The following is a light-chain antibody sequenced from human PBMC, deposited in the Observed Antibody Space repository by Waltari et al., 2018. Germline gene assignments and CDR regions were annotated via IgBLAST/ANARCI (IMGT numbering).Light chain of an antibody. V-gene: IGLV1-40*01. CDR2: CNS. J-gene: IGLJ2*01. CDR3: QSYDSSLSGSEVV. CDR1: SSNIGAGYD. Sequence: QSVLTQPPSVSGAPGQRVTIPCTGSSSNIGAGYDVHWYQQLPGPAPKLPIYCNSNRPSGVPDRFSGSKSGTSASLAITGLQAGDEADYYCQSYDSSLSGSEVVFGGGTKLTVL.